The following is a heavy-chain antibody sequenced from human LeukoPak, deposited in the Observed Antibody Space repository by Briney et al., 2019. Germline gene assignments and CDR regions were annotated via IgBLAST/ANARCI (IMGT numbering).Heavy chain of an antibody. J-gene: IGHJ3*02. CDR1: GFTFSSYA. D-gene: IGHD3-10*01. CDR3: ARPIYGSGSYHDAFDI. V-gene: IGHV3-23*01. Sequence: PGGSLRLSCAASGFTFSSYAMSWVRQAPGKGLEWVSAISGSGGSTYYADSVKGRFTISRDNSKNTLYLQMNSLRAEDTAVYYCARPIYGSGSYHDAFDIWGQGTMVTVSS. CDR2: ISGSGGST.